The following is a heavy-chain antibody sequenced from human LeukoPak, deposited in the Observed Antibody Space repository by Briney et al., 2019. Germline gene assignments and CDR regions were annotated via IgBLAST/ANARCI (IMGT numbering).Heavy chain of an antibody. V-gene: IGHV4-59*01. CDR1: GGSISSYY. J-gene: IGHJ4*02. D-gene: IGHD6-19*01. CDR2: IYYSGST. Sequence: ASETLSLTCTVSGGSISSYYWNWIRQPPGKGLEWIGYIYYSGSTNYNPSLKIRVTISVDTSKNQFSLKLSSVTAADTAVYYCARGERYSSGWPYFDYWGQGTLVTVSS. CDR3: ARGERYSSGWPYFDY.